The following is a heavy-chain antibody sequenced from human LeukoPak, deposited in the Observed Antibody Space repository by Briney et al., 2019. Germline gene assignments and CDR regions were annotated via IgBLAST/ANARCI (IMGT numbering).Heavy chain of an antibody. J-gene: IGHJ6*03. V-gene: IGHV4-59*01. CDR2: IHYSGCT. CDR1: GGSISSYY. CDR3: ARTTEGGYTYGYFYYYYMDV. D-gene: IGHD5-18*01. Sequence: PSETLSLTCTVSGGSISSYYWSWLRQPPGKGLTWIGCIHYSGCTNYNPSLKSRVTISVDTSKNQFSLKLSSVTAADTAVYYCARTTEGGYTYGYFYYYYMDVWGKGTTVTVSS.